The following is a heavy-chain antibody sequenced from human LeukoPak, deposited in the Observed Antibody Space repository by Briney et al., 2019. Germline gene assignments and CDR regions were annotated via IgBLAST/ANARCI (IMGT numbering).Heavy chain of an antibody. CDR1: GYTFTGYY. V-gene: IGHV1-2*06. CDR3: AKLGNSNPLRLPFDY. CDR2: INPNSGGT. Sequence: ASVKVSCKASGYTFTGYYMHWVRQAPGQGLEWMGRINPNSGGTNYAQKFQGRVTMTRDTSISTAYMELSRLRSDDTAVYYCAKLGNSNPLRLPFDYWGQGTLVTVSS. D-gene: IGHD4-23*01. J-gene: IGHJ4*02.